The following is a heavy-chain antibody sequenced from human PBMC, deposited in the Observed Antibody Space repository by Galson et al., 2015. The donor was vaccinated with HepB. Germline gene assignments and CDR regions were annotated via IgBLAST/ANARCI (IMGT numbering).Heavy chain of an antibody. V-gene: IGHV3-30*18. Sequence: SLRLSCAASGFTFSTYGMHWVRQAPGKGLEWVAVISYDGTNKYYADSVKGRFTISRDNSKNTLYLQMNSLRAEDTAVYYCAKHNRDYGSGTQYYGMDVWGQGTTVTVSS. D-gene: IGHD3-10*01. CDR3: AKHNRDYGSGTQYYGMDV. CDR2: ISYDGTNK. J-gene: IGHJ6*02. CDR1: GFTFSTYG.